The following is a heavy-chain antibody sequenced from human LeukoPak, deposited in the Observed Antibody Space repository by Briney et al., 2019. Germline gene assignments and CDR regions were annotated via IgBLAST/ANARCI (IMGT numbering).Heavy chain of an antibody. CDR2: ISGSGGST. D-gene: IGHD3-22*01. CDR1: GFTFSSYA. CDR3: AQDSGGDYYDSSGYNY. J-gene: IGHJ4*02. V-gene: IGHV3-23*01. Sequence: GGSLRLSCAASGFTFSSYAMSWVRQAPGKGLEWVSAISGSGGSTYYADSVKGRFTISRDNSKNTLYLQMNGLRAEDTAVYYCAQDSGGDYYDSSGYNYWGQGTLVTVSS.